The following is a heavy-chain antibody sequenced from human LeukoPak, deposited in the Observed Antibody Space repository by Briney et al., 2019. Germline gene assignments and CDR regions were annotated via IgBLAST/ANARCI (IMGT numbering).Heavy chain of an antibody. CDR2: IHKDGSEK. CDR3: VRGSSGTVVRGVAWAWFDP. Sequence: GGSLRLSCAASGFTFSDYSMNWVRQAPGKGLEWVANIHKDGSEKYFVASVRGRFTISRDNAKDSLYLQMSSLRAEDTAVYYCVRGSSGTVVRGVAWAWFDPWGQGTLVTVSS. J-gene: IGHJ5*02. CDR1: GFTFSDYS. D-gene: IGHD3-10*01. V-gene: IGHV3-7*05.